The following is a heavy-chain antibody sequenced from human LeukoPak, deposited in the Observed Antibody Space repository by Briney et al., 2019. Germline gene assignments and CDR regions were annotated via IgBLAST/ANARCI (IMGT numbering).Heavy chain of an antibody. J-gene: IGHJ6*03. CDR3: ARDLSRTFYMDV. V-gene: IGHV3-7*01. Sequence: GGSLRLSCAASGFTSSSYWMSWVRQAPGKGLEWVANIKQDGSEKYYVDSVKGRFTISRDNAKNSLYLQMNSLRAEDTAVYYCARDLSRTFYMDVWGKGTTVTVSS. CDR1: GFTSSSYW. CDR2: IKQDGSEK. D-gene: IGHD3-3*02.